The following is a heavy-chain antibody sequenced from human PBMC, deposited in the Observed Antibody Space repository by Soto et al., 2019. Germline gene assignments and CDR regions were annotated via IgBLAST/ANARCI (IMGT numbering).Heavy chain of an antibody. CDR2: IIPIFGTA. CDR1: RVAFSXXX. V-gene: IGHV1-69*01. Sequence: QAQLEQSGGEVKKPGSSVKVSCKASRVAFSXXXXXXXXXXXXXXXXXVGGIIPIFGTANYAQKFQGRVTITADESTSTSYMEVNNLXSEDTXXXXXAXXXXXXXXXXXXXMDVXGQGTTVTVSS. J-gene: IGHJ6*02. CDR3: AXXXXXXXXXXXXXMDV.